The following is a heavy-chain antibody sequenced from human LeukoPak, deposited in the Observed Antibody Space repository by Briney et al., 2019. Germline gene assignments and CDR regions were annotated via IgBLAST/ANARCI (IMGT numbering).Heavy chain of an antibody. Sequence: GGSLRLSCAASEFTFSAYSMNWVRQAPGKGLEWVSSITPSGAYTYYADSVKGRFSISRDNSKNTLYLQMNSLRAEDTAVYYCAKDSATYYDSSGYYYNWGQGTLVTVSS. J-gene: IGHJ4*02. CDR1: EFTFSAYS. V-gene: IGHV3-21*04. D-gene: IGHD3-22*01. CDR3: AKDSATYYDSSGYYYN. CDR2: ITPSGAYT.